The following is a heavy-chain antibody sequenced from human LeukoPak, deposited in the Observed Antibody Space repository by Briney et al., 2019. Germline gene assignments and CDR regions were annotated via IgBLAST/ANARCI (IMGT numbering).Heavy chain of an antibody. CDR3: AGADMYSYDNWFDP. J-gene: IGHJ5*02. Sequence: GGSLRLSCAASGSTFRSYWMHWVRQPPGKGLVWVSRINSDGSSTSYADSVKGRFTISRDDAKNTLYLQMNSLKAEDTAVYYCAGADMYSYDNWFDPWGQGTLVTVSS. V-gene: IGHV3-74*01. D-gene: IGHD5-18*01. CDR2: INSDGSST. CDR1: GSTFRSYW.